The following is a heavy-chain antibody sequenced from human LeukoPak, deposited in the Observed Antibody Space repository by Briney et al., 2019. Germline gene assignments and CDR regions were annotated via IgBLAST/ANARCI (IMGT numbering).Heavy chain of an antibody. CDR1: GYTFTGYY. Sequence: ASVKVSCKASGYTFTGYYVHWVRQAPGQGLEWMGWINPNSGGTNYAQKFQGRVTMTRDTSISTAYMELSRLRSDDTAVYYCANRDYSSILEGAFDIWGQGTMVTVSS. CDR3: ANRDYSSILEGAFDI. D-gene: IGHD6-13*01. V-gene: IGHV1-2*02. J-gene: IGHJ3*02. CDR2: INPNSGGT.